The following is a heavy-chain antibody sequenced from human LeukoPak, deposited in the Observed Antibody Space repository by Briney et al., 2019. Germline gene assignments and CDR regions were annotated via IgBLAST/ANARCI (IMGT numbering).Heavy chain of an antibody. CDR3: ARGVFDIVVVPAASPFDY. CDR2: ISAYNGNT. V-gene: IGHV1-18*01. D-gene: IGHD2-2*01. CDR1: GYTFTSYG. Sequence: ASVKVSYKATGYTFTSYGISWVRQAPGQGVEWMGWISAYNGNTNYAQKLQGRVTMTTDTSTSTAYMELRSLRSDDTAVYYCARGVFDIVVVPAASPFDYWGQGTLVTVSS. J-gene: IGHJ4*02.